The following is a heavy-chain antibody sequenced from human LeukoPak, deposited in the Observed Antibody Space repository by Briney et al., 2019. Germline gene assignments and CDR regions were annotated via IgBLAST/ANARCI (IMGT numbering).Heavy chain of an antibody. CDR3: ARAGGWYHYSHFDY. V-gene: IGHV3-48*03. CDR1: GFTFNSYS. Sequence: GGSLRLSCAASGFTFNSYSMHWVRQAPGKGLEWVSYISSSGSTIYYADSVKGRFTISRDNAKNSLYLQMNSLRAEDTAVYYCARAGGWYHYSHFDYWGQETLVTVSS. D-gene: IGHD6-19*01. J-gene: IGHJ4*02. CDR2: ISSSGSTI.